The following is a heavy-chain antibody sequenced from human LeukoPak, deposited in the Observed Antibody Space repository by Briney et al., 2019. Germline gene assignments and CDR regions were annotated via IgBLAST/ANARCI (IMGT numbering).Heavy chain of an antibody. V-gene: IGHV4-61*09. Sequence: SQTLSLTCTVSGGSISSGSYYWSWIRQPAGKGLEWVGHVYTTGSTNYNPSLKSRVTISVDTSKNQFSLNLNSVTAADTAVYYCARRDSSVWYLDYWGQGTLVSVSS. CDR3: ARRDSSVWYLDY. CDR1: GGSISSGSYY. D-gene: IGHD6-19*01. CDR2: VYTTGST. J-gene: IGHJ4*02.